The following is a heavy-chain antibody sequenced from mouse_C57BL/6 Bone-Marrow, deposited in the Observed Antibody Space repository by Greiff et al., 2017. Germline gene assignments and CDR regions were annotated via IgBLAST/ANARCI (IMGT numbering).Heavy chain of an antibody. V-gene: IGHV1-26*01. CDR3: AREGAAQATCAMDY. D-gene: IGHD3-2*02. J-gene: IGHJ4*01. CDR2: INPNNGGT. CDR1: GYTFTDYY. Sequence: VQLQQSGPELVKPGASVKISCKASGYTFTDYYMNWVKQSHGKSLEWIGDINPNNGGTSYNQKFKGKATLTVDKSSSTAYMELRSLTSEDSAVYYCAREGAAQATCAMDYWGQGTSVTVSS.